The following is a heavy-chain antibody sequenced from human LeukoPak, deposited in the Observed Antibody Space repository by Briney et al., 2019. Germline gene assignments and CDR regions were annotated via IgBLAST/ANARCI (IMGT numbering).Heavy chain of an antibody. CDR1: GGSISSSSYY. V-gene: IGHV4-39*01. CDR3: ARLGSYWDYYYYMDV. CDR2: IYYSGST. D-gene: IGHD1-26*01. J-gene: IGHJ6*03. Sequence: SETLSLTCTVSGGSISSSSYYWGWIRQPPGKGLEWIGSIYYSGSTYYNPSLKSRVTISVDTSKNQFSLKLSSVTAADTAVYYCARLGSYWDYYYYMDVWGKGTTVTVSS.